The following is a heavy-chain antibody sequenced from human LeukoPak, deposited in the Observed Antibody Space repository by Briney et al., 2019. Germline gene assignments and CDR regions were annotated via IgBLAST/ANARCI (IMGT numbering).Heavy chain of an antibody. J-gene: IGHJ4*02. Sequence: ASVKVSFKAAGYTFTSYDINWVRQATGQGLEWMGWMNPNSGNTGYAQKFQGRVTMTRNTSISTAYMELSSLRSEDTAVYYCAGEGPAAIPFDYWGQGTLVTVSS. CDR1: GYTFTSYD. CDR2: MNPNSGNT. V-gene: IGHV1-8*01. D-gene: IGHD2-2*01. CDR3: AGEGPAAIPFDY.